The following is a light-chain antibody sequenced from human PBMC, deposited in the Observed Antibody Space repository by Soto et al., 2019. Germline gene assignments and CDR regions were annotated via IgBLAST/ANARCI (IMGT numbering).Light chain of an antibody. CDR1: SSDVGGYDY. V-gene: IGLV2-8*01. CDR2: EVT. Sequence: QSALTQPPSASGSPGQSVTICCTGTSSDVGGYDYVSWYQQHPGKAPKLMIYEVTIRPSGVSDRFSGSKSGNTASLTVSGLQAEDEADYYCSSYTGGNPSYVFGTGTKVTVL. J-gene: IGLJ1*01. CDR3: SSYTGGNPSYV.